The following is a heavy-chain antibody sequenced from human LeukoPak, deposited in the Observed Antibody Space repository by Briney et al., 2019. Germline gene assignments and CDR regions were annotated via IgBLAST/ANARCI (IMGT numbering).Heavy chain of an antibody. V-gene: IGHV6-1*01. CDR3: ARATRLELLSWFDP. CDR2: TYYRSKWYN. Sequence: SQTLSLTCAISGDSVSSNSAAWNWIRQSPSIGLEWLGRTYYRSKWYNDYAVSVKSRITINPDTSKNQFSLQLNSVTPEDTAVYYCARATRLELLSWFDPWGQGTLVTVSS. D-gene: IGHD1-7*01. J-gene: IGHJ5*02. CDR1: GDSVSSNSAA.